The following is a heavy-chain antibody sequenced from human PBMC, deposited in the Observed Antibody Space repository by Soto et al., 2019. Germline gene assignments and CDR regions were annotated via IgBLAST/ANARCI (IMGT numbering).Heavy chain of an antibody. D-gene: IGHD3-22*01. J-gene: IGHJ6*02. CDR3: AREAVVGTDYYYGMDV. V-gene: IGHV1-46*01. CDR2: INPSGGST. Sequence: ASVKVSCKASGYTFTSYYMHWVRQAPGQGLEWMGIINPSGGSTSYAQKFQGRVTMTRDTSTSTVYMELSSLRSEDTAVYYCAREAVVGTDYYYGMDVWGQGTTVTVSS. CDR1: GYTFTSYY.